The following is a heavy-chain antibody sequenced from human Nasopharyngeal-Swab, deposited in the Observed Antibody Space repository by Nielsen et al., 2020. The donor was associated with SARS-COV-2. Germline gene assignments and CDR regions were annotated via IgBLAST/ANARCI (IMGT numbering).Heavy chain of an antibody. D-gene: IGHD2-15*01. CDR3: ARHGYCSGGTCYSYYYSMDV. V-gene: IGHV4-38-2*02. Sequence: SETLSLTCTVSGYSISSGYYWGWIRQPPGKGLEWIGSIYHSGSTYYNPSLKSRVTISVDTSKNQFSLKLSSVTAADTAVYYCARHGYCSGGTCYSYYYSMDVWGKGTTVTVSS. CDR2: IYHSGST. CDR1: GYSISSGYY. J-gene: IGHJ6*03.